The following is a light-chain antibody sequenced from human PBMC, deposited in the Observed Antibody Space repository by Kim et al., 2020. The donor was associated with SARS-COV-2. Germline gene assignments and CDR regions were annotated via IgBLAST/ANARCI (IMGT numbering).Light chain of an antibody. CDR2: RDR. CDR1: DIGSKN. J-gene: IGLJ3*02. Sequence: SYELTQPLSESVALGQTARITCGGNDIGSKNVHWYQVKPGQAPVLVMYRDRNRPSGIPERFSGSNSRNTATLTISGAQAGDEAEYHCQVWASAWVFGGGT. V-gene: IGLV3-9*01. CDR3: QVWASAWV.